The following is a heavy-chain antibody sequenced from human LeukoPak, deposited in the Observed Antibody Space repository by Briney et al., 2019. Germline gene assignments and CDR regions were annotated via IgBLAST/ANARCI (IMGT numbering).Heavy chain of an antibody. CDR3: ARRGEYYDVLSGSYNSYYFDY. Sequence: PGGSLRLSCGASGFTFSDYYMSWIRQAPGKGLEWVSYISSSGNIRYYSVSVKGRFTSSRDNAKNSLFLQMNSLRAEDTAVYYCARRGEYYDVLSGSYNSYYFDYWGQGTLVTVSS. CDR2: ISSSGNIR. J-gene: IGHJ4*02. D-gene: IGHD3-9*01. CDR1: GFTFSDYY. V-gene: IGHV3-11*01.